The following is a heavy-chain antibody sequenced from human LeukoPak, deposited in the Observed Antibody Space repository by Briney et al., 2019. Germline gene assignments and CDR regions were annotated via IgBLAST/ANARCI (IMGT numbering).Heavy chain of an antibody. CDR2: MYWDDDE. V-gene: IGHV2-5*02. D-gene: IGHD3/OR15-3a*01. CDR1: GLSLTTSGVG. J-gene: IGHJ3*02. Sequence: SGPTQVKTTQTLTLTCTLSGLSLTTSGVGVGWIRQPPGKALEWLAIMYWDDDERYSPSLKNRLTLTQDPSKTQVVLRMTNMDPADTGTYYCAGTTISGLLGDAFDIWGQGTMVTVFS. CDR3: AGTTISGLLGDAFDI.